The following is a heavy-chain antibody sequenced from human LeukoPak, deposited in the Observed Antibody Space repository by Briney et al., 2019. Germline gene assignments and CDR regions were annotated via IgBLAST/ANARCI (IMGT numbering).Heavy chain of an antibody. Sequence: SETLSLTCTVSGGSITSSSYYCGWTRQPPGKGLEWIGSMYYSGSTYYKTSLKSRVTISADTSKNEFSLELSSVTDADTAVYYCARQYYDNTGYYYFDYWGQGTLVTVSS. CDR2: MYYSGST. CDR1: GGSITSSSYY. J-gene: IGHJ4*02. D-gene: IGHD3-22*01. V-gene: IGHV4-39*01. CDR3: ARQYYDNTGYYYFDY.